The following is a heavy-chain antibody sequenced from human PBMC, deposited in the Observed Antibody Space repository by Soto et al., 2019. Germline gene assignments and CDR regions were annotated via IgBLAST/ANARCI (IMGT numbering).Heavy chain of an antibody. V-gene: IGHV3-23*01. CDR1: GFTVGSHA. CDR2: ISGSGDGT. D-gene: IGHD2-8*01. Sequence: GGSLRLSCAASGFTVGSHAMSWVRQAPGKGLEWVSSISGSGDGTYYGDSVKGRLTTSRDSSSSTLYLQMDNLRGEDTAVYFCTRSRRSILMVYGFGGMDVWGQGTTVTVSS. CDR3: TRSRRSILMVYGFGGMDV. J-gene: IGHJ6*02.